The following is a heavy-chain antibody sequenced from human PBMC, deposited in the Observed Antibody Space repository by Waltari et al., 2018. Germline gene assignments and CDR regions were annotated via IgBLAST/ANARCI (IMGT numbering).Heavy chain of an antibody. CDR2: TSWDGSST. CDR3: TKAAAKYFYYYYMDV. CDR1: GFTFDDYA. J-gene: IGHJ6*03. Sequence: EVQLVESGGVVVQPGGSLRLSCGASGFTFDDYAMQWVRHAPGKGVGWFALTSWDGSSTFYADSVKGRFTISRDNSKNSLYLQMNSLRHEDTALYYCTKAAAKYFYYYYMDVWGKGTPVTVSS. V-gene: IGHV3-43D*03.